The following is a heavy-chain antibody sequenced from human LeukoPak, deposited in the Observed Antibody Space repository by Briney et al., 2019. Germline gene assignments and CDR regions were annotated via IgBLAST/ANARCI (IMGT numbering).Heavy chain of an antibody. CDR3: ARDDRVAGTPYYYGMDV. CDR2: INHSGST. D-gene: IGHD3-22*01. CDR1: GGSFSGYY. V-gene: IGHV4-34*01. Sequence: SETLSLTCAVYGGSFSGYYWSWLRQPPGKGLEWIGEINHSGSTNYNPSLKSRVTISVDTSENQFSLKLSSVTAADTAVYYCARDDRVAGTPYYYGMDVWGKGTTVTVSS. J-gene: IGHJ6*04.